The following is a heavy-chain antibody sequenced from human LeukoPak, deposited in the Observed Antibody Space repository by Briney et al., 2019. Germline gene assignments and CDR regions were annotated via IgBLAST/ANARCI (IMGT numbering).Heavy chain of an antibody. J-gene: IGHJ4*02. Sequence: GGSLRLSCVASGFTLSSYWMHWVRQAPGKGLVWVSRIYSDGSGTTYVDSVKGRFTISRDNAKNTLYLQMNSLRAEDTAIYYCATHRAYGFDSWGQGTLVTVSS. D-gene: IGHD4-17*01. CDR1: GFTLSSYW. CDR3: ATHRAYGFDS. CDR2: IYSDGSGT. V-gene: IGHV3-74*01.